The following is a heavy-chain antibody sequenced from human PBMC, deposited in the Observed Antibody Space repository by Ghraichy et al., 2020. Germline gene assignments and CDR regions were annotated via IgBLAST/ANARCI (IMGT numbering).Heavy chain of an antibody. CDR1: GGSISSYY. CDR3: ASIKTGIVGATGWFDP. D-gene: IGHD1-26*01. Sequence: ETLSLTCTVSGGSISSYYWSWIRQPPGKGLEWIGYIYYSGSTNYNPSLKSRVTISVDTSKNQFSLKLSSVTAADTAVYYCASIKTGIVGATGWFDPWGQGTLVTVSS. V-gene: IGHV4-59*01. J-gene: IGHJ5*02. CDR2: IYYSGST.